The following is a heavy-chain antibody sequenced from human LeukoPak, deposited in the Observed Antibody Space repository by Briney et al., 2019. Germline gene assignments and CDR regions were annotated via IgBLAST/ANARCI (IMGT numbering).Heavy chain of an antibody. V-gene: IGHV1-18*01. CDR2: ISAYNGNT. J-gene: IGHJ5*02. D-gene: IGHD3-10*01. Sequence: ASVKVSCKASGYTFTSYGISWVRQAPGQGLEWMGWISAYNGNTNYAQKLQGRVTMTTDTSTSTAYMELRSLRSDDTAVYYCARDGSGSYYNEEEGGAWFDPWGQGTLVTVSS. CDR1: GYTFTSYG. CDR3: ARDGSGSYYNEEEGGAWFDP.